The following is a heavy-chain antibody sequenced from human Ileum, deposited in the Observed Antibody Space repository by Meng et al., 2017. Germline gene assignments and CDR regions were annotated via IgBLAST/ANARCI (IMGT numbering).Heavy chain of an antibody. CDR1: GFTFSSYW. Sequence: GESLKISCAASGFTFSSYWMHWVRQAPGKGLVWVSRINSDGSSTSYADSVKGRFTISRDNAKNTLYLQMNSLRAEDTAVYYCARGTGVETVMARVLFDYWGQATLVTVSS. J-gene: IGHJ4*02. V-gene: IGHV3-74*01. CDR2: INSDGSST. CDR3: ARGTGVETVMARVLFDY. D-gene: IGHD5-18*01.